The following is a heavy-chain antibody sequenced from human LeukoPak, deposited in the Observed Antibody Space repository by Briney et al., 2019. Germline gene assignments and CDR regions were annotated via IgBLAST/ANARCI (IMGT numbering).Heavy chain of an antibody. CDR3: AKDGYSYGYAGDVGPSDY. V-gene: IGHV3-30*18. CDR2: ISSDGTHK. Sequence: PGGSLRLSCAASGFTFSNYGMNWVRQAPGEGLEWVAVISSDGTHKYYVYSVKGRFTISRDNSKNTLYLQMNSLRAEDTAVYYCAKDGYSYGYAGDVGPSDYWGQGTLVTVSS. J-gene: IGHJ4*02. CDR1: GFTFSNYG. D-gene: IGHD5-18*01.